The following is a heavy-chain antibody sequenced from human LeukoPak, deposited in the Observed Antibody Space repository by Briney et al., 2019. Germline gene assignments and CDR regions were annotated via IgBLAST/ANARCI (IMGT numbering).Heavy chain of an antibody. V-gene: IGHV4-59*01. J-gene: IGHJ6*03. CDR3: ARVQKYYYYYYMDV. CDR2: IYYSGST. CDR1: GGSISSYY. D-gene: IGHD1-1*01. Sequence: PSETLSLTCTVSGGSISSYYWSWIRQPPGKGLEWIGYIYYSGSTNYNPSLKSRVTISVDTSKNQFSLKLSSVTAADTAVYYCARVQKYYYYYYMDVWGKGTTVTVSS.